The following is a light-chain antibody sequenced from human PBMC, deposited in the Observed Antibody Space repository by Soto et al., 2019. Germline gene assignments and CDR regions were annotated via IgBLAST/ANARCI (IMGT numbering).Light chain of an antibody. J-gene: IGKJ1*01. CDR3: QQYYSYPRT. Sequence: IRTTQSASPVSATTGGRVTITCRASQGISSYLAWYQQKPGKAPKLLIYAASTLQSGVPSRFSGSGSGTDFTLTISCLQSEDVATYYCQQYYSYPRTFGQGTKVDIK. CDR1: QGISSY. CDR2: AAS. V-gene: IGKV1-8*01.